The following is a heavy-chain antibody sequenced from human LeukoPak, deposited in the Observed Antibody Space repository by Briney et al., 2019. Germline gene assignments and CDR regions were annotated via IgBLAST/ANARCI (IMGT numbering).Heavy chain of an antibody. J-gene: IGHJ6*02. CDR3: VKDNEYCSSTRCLHGMDV. D-gene: IGHD2-2*01. CDR1: GFTFSSYA. V-gene: IGHV3-23*01. Sequence: PGGSLRLSCAASGFTFSSYAMSWVRQAPGKGLEWVSAISASGGSTYYADSVKGRFTVSRDNSKNTLYLQMNSLRAEDTAGYFCVKDNEYCSSTRCLHGMDVWGQGTTVTVSS. CDR2: ISASGGST.